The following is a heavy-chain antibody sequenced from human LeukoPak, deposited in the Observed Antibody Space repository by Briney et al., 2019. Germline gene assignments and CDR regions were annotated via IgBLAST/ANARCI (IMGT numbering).Heavy chain of an antibody. Sequence: SETLSLTCNVSADSISSSRYFWGWIRQPPGKGLEWIGYIYYSGSTNYNPSLKSRVTISVDTSKNQFSLKLSSVTAADTAVYYCARDTVAVAGFYYGMDVWGQGTTVTVSS. CDR2: IYYSGST. CDR1: ADSISSSRYF. J-gene: IGHJ6*02. V-gene: IGHV4-61*01. D-gene: IGHD6-19*01. CDR3: ARDTVAVAGFYYGMDV.